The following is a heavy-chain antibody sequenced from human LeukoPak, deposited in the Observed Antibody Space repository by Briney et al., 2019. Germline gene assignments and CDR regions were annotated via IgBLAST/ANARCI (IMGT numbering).Heavy chain of an antibody. CDR3: AKRRVDTGMVPAYYYYGMDV. CDR2: ISYDGSNK. CDR1: GFTFSSYA. J-gene: IGHJ6*02. Sequence: PGGSLRLSCAASGFTFSSYAMHWVRQAPGKGLEWVAVISYDGSNKYYADSVKGRFTISRDNSKNTLYLQMNSLRAEDTAVYYCAKRRVDTGMVPAYYYYGMDVWGQGTTVTVSS. D-gene: IGHD5-18*01. V-gene: IGHV3-30-3*01.